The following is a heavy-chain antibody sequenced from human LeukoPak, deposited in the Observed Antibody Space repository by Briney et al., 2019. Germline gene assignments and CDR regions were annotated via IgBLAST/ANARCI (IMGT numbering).Heavy chain of an antibody. D-gene: IGHD2-21*02. CDR2: ISGSGGST. CDR1: GFTFSSYG. V-gene: IGHV3-23*01. J-gene: IGHJ4*02. Sequence: GGSLRLSCAASGFTFSSYGMSWVRQAPGKGLEWASAISGSGGSTYYADSVKGRFTISRDNSKNTLYLRMNSLRAEDTAVYYCAKDPHSIVVVTASHWGQGTLVTVSS. CDR3: AKDPHSIVVVTASH.